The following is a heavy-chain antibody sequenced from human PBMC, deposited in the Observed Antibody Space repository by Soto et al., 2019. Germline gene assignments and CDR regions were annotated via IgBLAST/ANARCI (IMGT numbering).Heavy chain of an antibody. V-gene: IGHV1-46*01. CDR2: INPSGGST. Sequence: ASVKVSCKASGYTFTSYYMHWVRQAPGQGLEWMGIINPSGGSTSYAQKFQGRVTMTRDTSTSTVYMELSSLRSEDTAVYYCARDPKNTSSIYYYYGMDVWGQGTTVTVS. CDR3: ARDPKNTSSIYYYYGMDV. CDR1: GYTFTSYY. J-gene: IGHJ6*02.